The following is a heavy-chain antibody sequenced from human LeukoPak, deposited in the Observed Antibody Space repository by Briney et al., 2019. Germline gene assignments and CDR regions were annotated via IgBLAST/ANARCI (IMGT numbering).Heavy chain of an antibody. CDR3: ARDQEAFDY. CDR2: IKQDGSDR. J-gene: IGHJ4*02. Sequence: GGSLRLSCAASGFTFRNCWMSWVRQVPGTGLEWVANIKQDGSDRNYVTSVRGRFTISRDNAESSLYLQMNSLRSEDTAVYYCARDQEAFDYWGQGTLVTVSS. CDR1: GFTFRNCW. V-gene: IGHV3-7*03.